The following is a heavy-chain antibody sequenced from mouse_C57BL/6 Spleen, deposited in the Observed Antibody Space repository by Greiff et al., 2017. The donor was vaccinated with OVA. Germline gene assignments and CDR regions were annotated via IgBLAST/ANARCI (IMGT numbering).Heavy chain of an antibody. D-gene: IGHD1-1*01. Sequence: QSGTVLARPGASVKMSCKTSGYTFTSYWMHWVKQRPGQGLEWIGAIYPGNSDTSYNQKFKGKAKLTAVTSASTAYMELSSLTNEDSAVYYCTRGYYGSSYVYFDVWGTGTTVTVSS. J-gene: IGHJ1*03. CDR3: TRGYYGSSYVYFDV. CDR2: IYPGNSDT. CDR1: GYTFTSYW. V-gene: IGHV1-5*01.